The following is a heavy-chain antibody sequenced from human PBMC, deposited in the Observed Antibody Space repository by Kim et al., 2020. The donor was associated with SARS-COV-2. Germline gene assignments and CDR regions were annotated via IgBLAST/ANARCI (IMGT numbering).Heavy chain of an antibody. Sequence: GGSLRLSCSTSGFAFSDYAMYWVRQAPGKGLEWVAGIWYDASGRFYVDSVKGRFTISRDNSRNTLYLQMDRLRVEDTGFYYCAKIYDFGETGLDLWGRGTLVTVSS. V-gene: IGHV3-33*06. CDR3: AKIYDFGETGLDL. CDR2: IWYDASGR. D-gene: IGHD4-17*01. J-gene: IGHJ5*02. CDR1: GFAFSDYA.